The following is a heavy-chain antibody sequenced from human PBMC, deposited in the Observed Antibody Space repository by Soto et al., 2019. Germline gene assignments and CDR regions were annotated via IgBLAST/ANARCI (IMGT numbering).Heavy chain of an antibody. J-gene: IGHJ4*01. Sequence: SQTFSWKGSGYSFTTYWSAGVRQMPGKGLEWVGVVYPGDSDTRYSPSFEVHVTISVDKSISTAFLQWNSLKASDNAIYFCARQSTSAPKDYWGQGTLVTVSS. V-gene: IGHV5-51*01. CDR1: GYSFTTYW. D-gene: IGHD3-10*01. CDR2: VYPGDSDT. CDR3: ARQSTSAPKDY.